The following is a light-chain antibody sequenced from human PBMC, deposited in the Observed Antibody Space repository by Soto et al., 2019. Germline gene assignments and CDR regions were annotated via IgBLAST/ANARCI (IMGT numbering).Light chain of an antibody. CDR2: DAS. V-gene: IGKV3-11*01. Sequence: EIVMTQSPATLSVSPGERATLSCRASQSVTSDLAWYQQRPGQAPRLLIYDASYRATDIPPRFSGSGSGTDFTLTISSLEPEDFAVYYCQQRSSWPPTITFGQGTRLEIK. CDR1: QSVTSD. CDR3: QQRSSWPPTIT. J-gene: IGKJ5*01.